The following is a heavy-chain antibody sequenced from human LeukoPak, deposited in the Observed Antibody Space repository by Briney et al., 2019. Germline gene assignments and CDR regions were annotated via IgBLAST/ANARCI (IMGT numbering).Heavy chain of an antibody. CDR2: ISAYNGNT. CDR3: ARDFSSVHRGEVSYH. D-gene: IGHD3-10*01. V-gene: IGHV1-18*01. CDR1: GYTFTNYG. Sequence: ASVKVSCKASGYTFTNYGISWVRQAPGQGLEWMGWISAYNGNTNSAQKFQGRVTMTTDISTNTAYMELRSLRSDDTAVYYCARDFSSVHRGEVSYHWGQGTLVTVSS. J-gene: IGHJ5*02.